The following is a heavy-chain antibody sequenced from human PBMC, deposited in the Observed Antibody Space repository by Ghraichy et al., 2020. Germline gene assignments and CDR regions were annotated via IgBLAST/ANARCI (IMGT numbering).Heavy chain of an antibody. D-gene: IGHD5-18*01. V-gene: IGHV3-21*01. J-gene: IGHJ3*02. CDR3: ARFPTWIQLSGGYAFDI. CDR2: ISSSSSYI. Sequence: GGSLRLSCAASGFTFSSYSMNWVRQAPGKGLEWVSSISSSSSYIYYADSVKGRFTISRDNAKNSLYLQMNSLRAEDTAVYYCARFPTWIQLSGGYAFDIWGQGTMVTVSS. CDR1: GFTFSSYS.